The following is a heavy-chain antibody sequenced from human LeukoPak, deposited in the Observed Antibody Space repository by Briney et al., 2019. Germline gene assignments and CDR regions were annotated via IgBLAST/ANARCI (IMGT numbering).Heavy chain of an antibody. V-gene: IGHV5-51*01. CDR1: GYSFTSYW. J-gene: IGHJ5*02. D-gene: IGHD3-22*01. CDR2: IYPGDSDT. Sequence: GESLKISCKGSGYSFTSYWIGWVRQMPGKGLEWMGIIYPGDSDTRYSPSFQGQVTISADKSISTAYLQWSSLKASDTAMYYCARLDTMIVPPEGWFDPWGQGTLVTASS. CDR3: ARLDTMIVPPEGWFDP.